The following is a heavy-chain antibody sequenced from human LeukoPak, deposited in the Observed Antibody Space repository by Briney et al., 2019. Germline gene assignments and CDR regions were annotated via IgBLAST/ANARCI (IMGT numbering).Heavy chain of an antibody. Sequence: GGSLRLSCAASGFTFSSYGMHWVRQAPGKGLEWVAVISYDGSNKYYADSVKGRFTISRDNSKNTLYLQMNSLRAEDTAVCYCAKDLGYDSSGYIEAFDYWGQGTLVTVSS. CDR3: AKDLGYDSSGYIEAFDY. CDR2: ISYDGSNK. V-gene: IGHV3-30*18. CDR1: GFTFSSYG. J-gene: IGHJ4*02. D-gene: IGHD3-22*01.